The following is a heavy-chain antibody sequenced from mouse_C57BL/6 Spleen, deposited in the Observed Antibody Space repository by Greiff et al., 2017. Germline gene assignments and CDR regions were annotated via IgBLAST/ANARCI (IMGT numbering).Heavy chain of an antibody. CDR1: GYTFTDYY. V-gene: IGHV1-84*01. CDR2: IYPGSGNT. D-gene: IGHD2-4*01. Sequence: LQESGPELVKPGASVKISCKASGYTFTDYYINWVKQRPGQGLEWIGWIYPGSGNTKYNEKFKGKATLTVDTSSSTAYMQLSSLTSEDSAVYFCARNWDYDGGGYFDYWGQGTTLTVSS. CDR3: ARNWDYDGGGYFDY. J-gene: IGHJ2*01.